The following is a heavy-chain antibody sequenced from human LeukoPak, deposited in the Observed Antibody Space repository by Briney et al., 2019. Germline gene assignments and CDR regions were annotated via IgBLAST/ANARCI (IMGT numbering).Heavy chain of an antibody. J-gene: IGHJ4*02. D-gene: IGHD1-14*01. CDR3: ARGVEPLAANTLAY. V-gene: IGHV3-53*01. CDR2: VYSDGNT. Sequence: PGGSLRLSCAASGFTFITNDMNWVRQAPGKGLEWVSVVYSDGNTKYADSVQGRFTISRDNSKNTLYLEMNSLSPDDTAVYYCARGVEPLAANTLAYWGQGTLVTVSS. CDR1: GFTFITND.